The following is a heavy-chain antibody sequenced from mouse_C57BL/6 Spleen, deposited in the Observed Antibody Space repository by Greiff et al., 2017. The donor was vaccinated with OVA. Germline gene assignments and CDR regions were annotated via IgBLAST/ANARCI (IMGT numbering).Heavy chain of an antibody. J-gene: IGHJ2*01. Sequence: EVMLVESGGGLVQPGGSMKLSCVASGFTFSNYWMNWVRQSPEKGLEWVAQIRLKSDNYATHYAESVKGRFTISRDDSKSSVYLQMNNLRAEDTGIYYCTTHYGSSSSLYYFDYWGQGTTLTVSS. CDR1: GFTFSNYW. CDR2: IRLKSDNYAT. V-gene: IGHV6-3*01. CDR3: TTHYGSSSSLYYFDY. D-gene: IGHD1-1*01.